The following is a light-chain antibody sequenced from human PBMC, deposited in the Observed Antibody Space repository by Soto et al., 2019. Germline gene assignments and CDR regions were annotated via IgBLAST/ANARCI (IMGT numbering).Light chain of an antibody. J-gene: IGLJ2*01. Sequence: QLVLTQPPSASGSPGQSVTVSCTGTSSDVGGYNYVSWYQQHPGKAPKLIIYEVSKRPSGVPDRFSGSKSVNTASLTVSGLQAEDEADYYCSSYAGSNNLLFGGGTKLTVL. V-gene: IGLV2-8*01. CDR3: SSYAGSNNLL. CDR2: EVS. CDR1: SSDVGGYNY.